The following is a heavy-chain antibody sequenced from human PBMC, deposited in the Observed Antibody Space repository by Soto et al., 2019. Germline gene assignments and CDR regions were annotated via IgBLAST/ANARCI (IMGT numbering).Heavy chain of an antibody. J-gene: IGHJ4*02. CDR3: AGRLTTAASLDY. Sequence: VQLVESGGGLIQPGGSLRLSCAASGFTVSNNHMTWVRQAAGKGLELVSFVHVGGSTSYVDSVKGRFTISRDNSKNTLYLQMDSLRAEDTAIYYCAGRLTTAASLDYWGRGTLVTVSS. CDR1: GFTVSNNH. V-gene: IGHV3-53*01. CDR2: VHVGGST. D-gene: IGHD3-16*01.